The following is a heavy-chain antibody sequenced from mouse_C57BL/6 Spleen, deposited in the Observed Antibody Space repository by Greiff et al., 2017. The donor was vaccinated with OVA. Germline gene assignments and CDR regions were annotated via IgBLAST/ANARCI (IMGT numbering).Heavy chain of an antibody. J-gene: IGHJ4*01. CDR1: GYTFTSYW. CDR2: IDPSDSET. V-gene: IGHV1-52*01. CDR3: ARSQATAMDY. D-gene: IGHD3-2*02. Sequence: VQLQQPGAELVRPGSSVKLSCKASGYTFTSYWMHWVKQRPIQGLEWIGNIDPSDSETNYNQKFKDKATLTVDKSSSTAYMQLSSLTSEDSAVYYCARSQATAMDYWGQGTSVTVSS.